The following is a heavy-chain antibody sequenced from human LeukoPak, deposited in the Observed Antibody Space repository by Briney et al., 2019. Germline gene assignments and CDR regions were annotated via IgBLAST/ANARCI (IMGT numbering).Heavy chain of an antibody. J-gene: IGHJ4*02. V-gene: IGHV4-59*01. Sequence: SETLSLICTVSGGSISSYYWSLIRQPPGEGLEWIGYIYYSGSNNYNPSLKRRLTISVDTSKNQFSLKLSSVTAADTAVYYCARARTVYGEYYFDYWGQGTLVTVSS. D-gene: IGHD3-10*01. CDR2: IYYSGSN. CDR1: GGSISSYY. CDR3: ARARTVYGEYYFDY.